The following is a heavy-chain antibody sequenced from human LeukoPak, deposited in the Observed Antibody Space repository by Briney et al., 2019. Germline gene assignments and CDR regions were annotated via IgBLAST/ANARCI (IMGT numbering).Heavy chain of an antibody. Sequence: ASVTLSFTASAYTFTIYDINWVRQATGQGLEWMGWMNPNSGNTGYAQKFQGRVTMTRNTSISTAYMELSSLRSEDTAVYYCARGQRGWSSDIWGQGTLVTVSS. V-gene: IGHV1-8*01. D-gene: IGHD6-19*01. CDR1: AYTFTIYD. CDR2: MNPNSGNT. J-gene: IGHJ4*02. CDR3: ARGQRGWSSDI.